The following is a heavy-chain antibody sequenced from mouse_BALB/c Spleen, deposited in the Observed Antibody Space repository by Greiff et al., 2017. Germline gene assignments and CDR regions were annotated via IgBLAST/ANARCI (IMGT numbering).Heavy chain of an antibody. CDR3: ARGYRYDGTLWFAY. D-gene: IGHD2-14*01. CDR1: GFSLSTYGIG. Sequence: QVTLKECGPGILQPSQTLSLTCSFSGFSLSTYGIGVGWIRQPSGKGLEWLAHIWWNDNKYYNTALKSRLTISKDTSNNQVFLKIASVDTADTATYYCARGYRYDGTLWFAYWGQGTLVTVSA. J-gene: IGHJ3*01. V-gene: IGHV8-11*01. CDR2: IWWNDNK.